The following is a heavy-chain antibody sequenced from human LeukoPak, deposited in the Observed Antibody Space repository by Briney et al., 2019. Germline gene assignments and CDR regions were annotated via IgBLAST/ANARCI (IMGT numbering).Heavy chain of an antibody. J-gene: IGHJ3*02. Sequence: VGSLRLSCAASAFTFDDYGMSWVRQAPGKGLEWVSGINWNGGSTGYADSVKGRFTISRDNAKNSLYLQMNSLRAEDTALYYCARNLGYCSRTSCYGDAFDIWGQGTMVTVSS. CDR1: AFTFDDYG. D-gene: IGHD2-2*01. CDR2: INWNGGST. V-gene: IGHV3-20*04. CDR3: ARNLGYCSRTSCYGDAFDI.